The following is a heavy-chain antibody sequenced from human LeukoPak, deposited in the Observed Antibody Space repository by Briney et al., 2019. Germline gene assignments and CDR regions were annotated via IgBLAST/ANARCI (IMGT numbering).Heavy chain of an antibody. CDR3: AKEGRYYGSGSLDY. D-gene: IGHD3-10*01. Sequence: GGSLRLSCAASGFTFSSYAMHWVRQAPGKGLEWVAVIWYDGSNKYYADSVKGRFTISRDNSKNTLYLQMNSLRAEDTAVYYCAKEGRYYGSGSLDYWGQGTLVTVSS. J-gene: IGHJ4*02. V-gene: IGHV3-33*06. CDR2: IWYDGSNK. CDR1: GFTFSSYA.